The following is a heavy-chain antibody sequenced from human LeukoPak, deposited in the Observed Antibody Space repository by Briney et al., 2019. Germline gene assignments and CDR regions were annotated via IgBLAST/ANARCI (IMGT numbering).Heavy chain of an antibody. Sequence: AGGSLRLSCAASGFTFSNYAMSWVRQAPGRGLEWVSVISGSGGSTYYADSVKGRFTISRDKSKNTLYLQMNGLRAEDTAVYYCAKVLSALAYCGGDCYSDFDYWGQGTLVTVSS. J-gene: IGHJ4*02. CDR1: GFTFSNYA. CDR3: AKVLSALAYCGGDCYSDFDY. V-gene: IGHV3-23*01. D-gene: IGHD2-21*02. CDR2: ISGSGGST.